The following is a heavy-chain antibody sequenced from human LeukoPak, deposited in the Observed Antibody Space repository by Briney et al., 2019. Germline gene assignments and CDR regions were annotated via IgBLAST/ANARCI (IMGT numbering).Heavy chain of an antibody. Sequence: GGCLRLSCAASGFTFSSYAMTWVRQAPGKGREWVSGIGASGTYYADSVKGRFTISRDNAKNTLYLLMNSLRAEDTAVYYCARNRPSIYSGYDFFDYWGQGTLVTVSS. J-gene: IGHJ4*02. CDR2: IGASGT. CDR1: GFTFSSYA. V-gene: IGHV3-23*01. D-gene: IGHD5-12*01. CDR3: ARNRPSIYSGYDFFDY.